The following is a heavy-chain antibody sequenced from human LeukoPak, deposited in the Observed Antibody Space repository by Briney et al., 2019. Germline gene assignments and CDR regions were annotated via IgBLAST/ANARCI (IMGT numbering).Heavy chain of an antibody. CDR1: GGSFSGYY. Sequence: PSETLSLTCAVYGGSFSGYYWSWIRQPPGKGLEWIGEINHSGSTNYNPSLKSRVTISVDTSKNQFSLKLSSVTAADTAVYYCAREHRQLLWSSWFDPWGQGTLVTVSS. J-gene: IGHJ5*02. CDR3: AREHRQLLWSSWFDP. D-gene: IGHD2-2*01. CDR2: INHSGST. V-gene: IGHV4-34*01.